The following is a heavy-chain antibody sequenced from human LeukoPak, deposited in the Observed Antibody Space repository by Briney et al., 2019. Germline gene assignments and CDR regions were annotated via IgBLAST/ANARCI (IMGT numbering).Heavy chain of an antibody. CDR1: GYTFTSYG. CDR2: ISAYNGNT. Sequence: ASVKVSCKASGYTFTSYGISWVRQAPGQGLEWMGWISAYNGNTNYAQKLQGRVTMTTDTSTSTAYMELRSLRSDDTAVYYCARFLPEVYYYYGMDVWGQGTTVTVSS. V-gene: IGHV1-18*01. D-gene: IGHD1-14*01. CDR3: ARFLPEVYYYYGMDV. J-gene: IGHJ6*02.